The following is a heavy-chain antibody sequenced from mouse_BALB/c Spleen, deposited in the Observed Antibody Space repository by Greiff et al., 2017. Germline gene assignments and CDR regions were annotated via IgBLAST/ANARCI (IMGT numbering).Heavy chain of an antibody. CDR1: GFTFSDFY. CDR3: ARDALEGYSFAY. V-gene: IGHV7-1*02. CDR2: SRNKANDYTT. J-gene: IGHJ3*01. Sequence: EVKVVESGGGLVQPGGSLRLSCATSGFTFSDFYMEWVRLPPGKRLEWIAASRNKANDYTTEYSASVKGRFIVSRDTSQSILYLQMNALRAEDTAIYYCARDALEGYSFAYWGQGTLVTVSA. D-gene: IGHD2-3*01.